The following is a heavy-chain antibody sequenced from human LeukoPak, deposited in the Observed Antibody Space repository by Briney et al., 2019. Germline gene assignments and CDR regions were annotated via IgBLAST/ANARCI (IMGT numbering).Heavy chain of an antibody. Sequence: SETLSLTCAVYGGSFSGYYWSWIRQPPGKGLEWIGEINDSGSINYNPSLKSRVTISVDTSKNQFSLKLSSVTAADPTVYYCARGTSSHSGWFDPWGQGTLVTVSS. V-gene: IGHV4-34*01. CDR3: ARGTSSHSGWFDP. J-gene: IGHJ5*02. CDR1: GGSFSGYY. CDR2: INDSGSI. D-gene: IGHD6-6*01.